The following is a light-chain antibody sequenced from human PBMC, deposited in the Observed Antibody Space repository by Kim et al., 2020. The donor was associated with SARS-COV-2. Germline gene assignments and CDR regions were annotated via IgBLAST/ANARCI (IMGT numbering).Light chain of an antibody. CDR2: YDD. J-gene: IGLJ2*01. CDR3: AAWDDRLNGVV. Sequence: SVLTQPPSVSEAPRQRVTLSCSGSSSNIGNNAVNWYQQLPGKSPKLLIYYDDLLPSGVSDRFSGSKSGTSASLAISGLQSEDEADYYCAAWDDRLNGVVFGGGTQLTVL. CDR1: SSNIGNNA. V-gene: IGLV1-36*01.